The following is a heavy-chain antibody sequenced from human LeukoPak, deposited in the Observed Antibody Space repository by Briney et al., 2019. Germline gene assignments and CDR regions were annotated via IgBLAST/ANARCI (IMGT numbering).Heavy chain of an antibody. CDR3: AREDVPLGIVVESAPHDAFDI. V-gene: IGHV4-39*07. CDR2: IYSSGST. J-gene: IGHJ3*02. Sequence: SETLSLTCTVSGASVSGSPYYWGWIRQPPGKGLEWIGSIYSSGSTYYNASLQSRVTMSVDTSKNQFSLKLSSVTAADTAVYYCAREDVPLGIVVESAPHDAFDIWGQGTMVTVSS. D-gene: IGHD2-2*03. CDR1: GASVSGSPYY.